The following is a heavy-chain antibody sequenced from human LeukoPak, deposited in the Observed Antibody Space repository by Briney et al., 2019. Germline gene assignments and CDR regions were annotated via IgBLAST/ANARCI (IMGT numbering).Heavy chain of an antibody. CDR3: AKAISEYGGYDHYFDS. CDR1: GFTFSTYA. Sequence: GGSLRLSCAASGFTFSTYAMSWVRQAPGKGPQWVSSVSGSGASTYYADSVKGRFTTSRDNSKNTLYLQMSSLRAEDTAAYYCAKAISEYGGYDHYFDSWGQGTLVTVSS. CDR2: VSGSGAST. D-gene: IGHD5-12*01. V-gene: IGHV3-23*01. J-gene: IGHJ4*02.